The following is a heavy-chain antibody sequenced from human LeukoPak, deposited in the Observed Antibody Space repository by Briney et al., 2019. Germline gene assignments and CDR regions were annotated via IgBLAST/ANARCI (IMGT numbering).Heavy chain of an antibody. Sequence: SETLSLTCTVSGGSISSYYRSWIRQPPGKGLEWIGYIYYSGSTNYNPSLKSRVTISVDTSKNQFSLKLSSVTAADTAVYYCARVRGVGAFDIWGQGTMVTVSS. CDR2: IYYSGST. D-gene: IGHD3-10*01. J-gene: IGHJ3*02. CDR3: ARVRGVGAFDI. CDR1: GGSISSYY. V-gene: IGHV4-59*01.